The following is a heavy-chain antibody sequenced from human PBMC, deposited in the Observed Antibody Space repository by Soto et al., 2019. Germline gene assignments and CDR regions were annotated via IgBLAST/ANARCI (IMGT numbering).Heavy chain of an antibody. J-gene: IGHJ4*02. CDR3: AIHVVDVMATITSFES. CDR2: IYYGGST. CDR1: GGPISSSRYY. Sequence: QLQLQESGPGLVKPSETLSLTCSVSGGPISSSRYYWGWIRQPPGKGLEWIATIYYGGSTYYNPSLKSRVTISVDTSKNQFSLKRSSVTAGDTAVYYCAIHVVDVMATITSFESWGQGTLVTVSS. D-gene: IGHD5-12*01. V-gene: IGHV4-39*01.